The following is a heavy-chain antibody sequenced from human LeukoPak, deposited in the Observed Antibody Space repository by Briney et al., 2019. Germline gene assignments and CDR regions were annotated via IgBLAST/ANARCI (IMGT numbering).Heavy chain of an antibody. CDR2: IYYSGST. CDR3: ARERRDGYNYYYYYGMDV. J-gene: IGHJ6*02. CDR1: GGSISSYY. D-gene: IGHD5-24*01. Sequence: SKTLSLTCTVSGGSISSYYWSWIRQPPGKGLEWIGYIYYSGSTNYNPSLKSRVTISVDTSKNQFSLKLSSVTAADTAVYYCARERRDGYNYYYYYGMDVWGQGTTVTVSS. V-gene: IGHV4-59*01.